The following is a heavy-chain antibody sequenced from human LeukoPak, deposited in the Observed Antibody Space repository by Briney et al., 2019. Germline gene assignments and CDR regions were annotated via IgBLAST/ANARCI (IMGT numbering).Heavy chain of an antibody. Sequence: SQTLSLTCTVSGGSISSGSYYWSWIRQPAGKGLEWIGRIYTSGSTNYNPSLKSRVTISVDTSKNQFSLKLSSVTAADTAVYYCARPWKRDWFDPWGQGTLVTVSS. CDR2: IYTSGST. CDR1: GGSISSGSYY. J-gene: IGHJ5*02. CDR3: ARPWKRDWFDP. D-gene: IGHD1-1*01. V-gene: IGHV4-61*02.